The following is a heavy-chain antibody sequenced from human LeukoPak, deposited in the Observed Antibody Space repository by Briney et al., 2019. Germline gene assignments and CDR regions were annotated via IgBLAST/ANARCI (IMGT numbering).Heavy chain of an antibody. V-gene: IGHV4-39*07. Sequence: PETLSLTCSVSGGSISSSSSYWGWIRQPPGKGLEWIGSIYYSGSSLDNPALKSRVPISVDTSKNQFSLKLSSVIAADTAVYYCARASCSGDSCYDSRGWFDPWGQGTRVTVSS. CDR1: GGSISSSSSY. CDR3: ARASCSGDSCYDSRGWFDP. J-gene: IGHJ5*02. D-gene: IGHD2-15*01. CDR2: IYYSGSS.